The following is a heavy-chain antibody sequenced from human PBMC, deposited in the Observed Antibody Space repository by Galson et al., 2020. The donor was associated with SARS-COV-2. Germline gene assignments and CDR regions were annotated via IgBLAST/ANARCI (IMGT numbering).Heavy chain of an antibody. D-gene: IGHD3-10*01. CDR3: ARVLRPRTYWDYYLDY. CDR1: GFIFSNYA. J-gene: IGHJ4*02. V-gene: IGHV3-30-3*01. CDR2: LSYAGSNK. Sequence: GESLKISCAASGFIFSNYAMNWVRQAPGKGLAWVAVLSYAGSNKDYADSVKGRFTISRDNSKDTLYLYMNSLSAEDTAVYYCARVLRPRTYWDYYLDYWGQGTLVTVSS.